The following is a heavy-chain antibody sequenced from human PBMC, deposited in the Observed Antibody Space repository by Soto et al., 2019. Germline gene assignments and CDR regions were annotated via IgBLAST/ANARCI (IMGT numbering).Heavy chain of an antibody. D-gene: IGHD6-6*01. Sequence: QVQLQESGPGLVKPSETLSLTCTVSGGSISSYYWSWIRQPPGKGLEWIGYIYYSGSTNYNPSLKSRVTRSVDTSKNQFALKLSSVTAADTAVYYCARLPHSSSLGYFDYWGQGTLVTVSS. CDR3: ARLPHSSSLGYFDY. V-gene: IGHV4-59*08. CDR1: GGSISSYY. CDR2: IYYSGST. J-gene: IGHJ4*02.